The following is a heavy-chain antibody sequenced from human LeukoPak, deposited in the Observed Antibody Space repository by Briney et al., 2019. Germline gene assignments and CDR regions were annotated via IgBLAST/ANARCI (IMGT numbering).Heavy chain of an antibody. D-gene: IGHD3-22*01. Sequence: GGSLRLSCAASGFTFSNAWMNWVRQAPGKGLEWVGRIKSKTDGGTSDYAAPVKGRFTISRDDSKNTLYLQMNSLKTEDTAVYYCTTDSSPNYYDSRYGMDVWGQGTTVTVSS. CDR2: IKSKTDGGTS. CDR3: TTDSSPNYYDSRYGMDV. V-gene: IGHV3-15*07. CDR1: GFTFSNAW. J-gene: IGHJ6*02.